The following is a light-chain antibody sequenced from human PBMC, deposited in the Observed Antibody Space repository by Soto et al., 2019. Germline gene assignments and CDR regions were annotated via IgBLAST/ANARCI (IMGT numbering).Light chain of an antibody. Sequence: DIQMTPSPSSLSASVGDRVTISCQASQDIGKYLNWYQQKPGKAPQLLIYDASNLETGVPSRFSGSGSGTDFTFTISSLQPEDIATYYCQQYDNLPLTFGGGTKVDIK. J-gene: IGKJ4*01. CDR1: QDIGKY. CDR3: QQYDNLPLT. V-gene: IGKV1-33*01. CDR2: DAS.